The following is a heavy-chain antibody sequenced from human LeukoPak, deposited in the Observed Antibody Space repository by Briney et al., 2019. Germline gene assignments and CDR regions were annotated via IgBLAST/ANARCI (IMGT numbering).Heavy chain of an antibody. D-gene: IGHD4-11*01. V-gene: IGHV3-74*01. Sequence: GGSLRLSCAASGFTFRSYWMHWVRQAPGKGLVWVSRISPDGTSKSYADSVKGRFTISRDNAKNTLSLQMNSLRAEDTAVYYCAKAATKVDYYYYMDVWGKGTTVTVSS. CDR3: AKAATKVDYYYYMDV. J-gene: IGHJ6*03. CDR2: ISPDGTSK. CDR1: GFTFRSYW.